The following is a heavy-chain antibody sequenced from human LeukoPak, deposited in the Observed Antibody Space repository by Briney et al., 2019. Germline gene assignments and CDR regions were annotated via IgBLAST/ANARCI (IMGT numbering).Heavy chain of an antibody. CDR3: ARKNGLDY. V-gene: IGHV3-21*01. J-gene: IGHJ4*02. CDR2: ISSSSSYI. CDR1: GFTFNTYN. Sequence: GGSLGLSCAASGFTFNTYNMNWVRQAPGKGLEWVSSISSSSSYIYYADSVKGRFTISRDNAKNSLYLQMNSLRAEDTAVYYCARKNGLDYWGQGTLVTVSS.